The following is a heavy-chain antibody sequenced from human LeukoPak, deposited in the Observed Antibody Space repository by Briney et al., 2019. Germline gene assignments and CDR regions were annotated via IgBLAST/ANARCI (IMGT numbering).Heavy chain of an antibody. J-gene: IGHJ4*02. CDR1: GGTFSSYA. CDR2: IIPIFGTA. Sequence: SVKVSCKASGGTFSSYAISWVRQAPGQGLEWMGGIIPIFGTANYAQRFQGRVTITADESTSTAYMELSSLRSEDTAVYYCAREFFPIVVVPAATTWGQGTLVTVSS. CDR3: AREFFPIVVVPAATT. V-gene: IGHV1-69*13. D-gene: IGHD2-2*01.